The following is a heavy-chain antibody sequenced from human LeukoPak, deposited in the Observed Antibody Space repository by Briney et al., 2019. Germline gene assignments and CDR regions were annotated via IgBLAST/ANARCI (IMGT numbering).Heavy chain of an antibody. CDR1: GFTFSDYY. Sequence: PGGSLRLSCAASGFTFSDYYMSWIRQAPGKGLEWASYISSSGSTIYYADSVKGRFTISRDNAKNSLYLQMNSLRAEDTAVYYCARATWDPNYYYYMDVWGKGTTVTISS. CDR3: ARATWDPNYYYYMDV. V-gene: IGHV3-11*04. J-gene: IGHJ6*03. D-gene: IGHD1-26*01. CDR2: ISSSGSTI.